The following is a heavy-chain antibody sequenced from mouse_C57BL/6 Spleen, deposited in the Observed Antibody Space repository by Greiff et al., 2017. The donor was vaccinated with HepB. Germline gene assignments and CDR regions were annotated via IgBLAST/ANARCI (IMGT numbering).Heavy chain of an antibody. V-gene: IGHV14-3*01. CDR3: ASQSYYDYSWFAY. D-gene: IGHD2-4*01. CDR1: GFNIKNTY. Sequence: EVQLQQSVAELVRPGASVKLSCTASGFNIKNTYMHWVKQRPEQGLEWIGRIDPANGNTKYAPKFQGKATITADTSSNTAYLQLSSLTSEDTAIYYCASQSYYDYSWFAYWGQGTLVTVSA. J-gene: IGHJ3*01. CDR2: IDPANGNT.